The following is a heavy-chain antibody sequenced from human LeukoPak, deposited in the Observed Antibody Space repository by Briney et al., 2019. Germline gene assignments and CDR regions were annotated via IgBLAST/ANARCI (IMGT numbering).Heavy chain of an antibody. CDR2: LNWNSGGI. D-gene: IGHD3-3*01. CDR1: GFTFDDYA. CDR3: AKGVGAYYDFWSGYFSAFDI. Sequence: PGGSLRLSCAASGFTFDDYAMHWVRQAPGKGLEWVSGLNWNSGGIVYADSVKGRFTISRDNAKGSLYLQMNSLRAEDTAVYYCAKGVGAYYDFWSGYFSAFDIWGQGTMVTVSS. V-gene: IGHV3-9*01. J-gene: IGHJ3*02.